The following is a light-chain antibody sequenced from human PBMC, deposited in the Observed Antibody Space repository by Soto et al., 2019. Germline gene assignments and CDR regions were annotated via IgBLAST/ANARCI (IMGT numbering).Light chain of an antibody. Sequence: EIVMTQSPATLSVSPGDRATLSCRARQSVSSTLALYQQKPGQAPRLLIYGASTRDTGIPARFSGSGSGTEFTLTISSLQSEDFAVYYCQQYNNWPLYTFGQGTKLEIK. CDR3: QQYNNWPLYT. V-gene: IGKV3-15*01. J-gene: IGKJ2*01. CDR2: GAS. CDR1: QSVSST.